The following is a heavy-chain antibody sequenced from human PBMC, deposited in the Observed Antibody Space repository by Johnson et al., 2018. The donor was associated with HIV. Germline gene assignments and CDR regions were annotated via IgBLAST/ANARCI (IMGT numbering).Heavy chain of an antibody. Sequence: QVQLVESGGGVVQPGRSLRLSCAASGFTFSSYGMHWVRQAPGKGLELVADIKCDGSEKYYVDSVKGRLTISRDKAKNSLYLQMNSLRAEDTAVYYCARDQGTVVVPNAFDIWGQGTMVTVSS. J-gene: IGHJ3*02. D-gene: IGHD3-22*01. CDR1: GFTFSSYG. CDR3: ARDQGTVVVPNAFDI. CDR2: IKCDGSEK. V-gene: IGHV3-30*03.